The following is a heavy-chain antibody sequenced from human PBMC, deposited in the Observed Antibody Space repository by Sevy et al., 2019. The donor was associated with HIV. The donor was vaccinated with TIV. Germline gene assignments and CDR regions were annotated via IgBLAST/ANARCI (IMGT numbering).Heavy chain of an antibody. CDR3: ARDRGEILHSAFDY. D-gene: IGHD3-16*01. V-gene: IGHV3-30*14. J-gene: IGHJ4*02. CDR1: GFRFSDYS. Sequence: GGSLRLSCAASGFRFSDYSMHCVRQAPGKGLEWVAVISYDGRNNKYNVDSVKGRFTISRDNSKNTLFLQMNSLRAEDSAIYYCARDRGEILHSAFDYWGQGTLVTVSS. CDR2: ISYDGRNNK.